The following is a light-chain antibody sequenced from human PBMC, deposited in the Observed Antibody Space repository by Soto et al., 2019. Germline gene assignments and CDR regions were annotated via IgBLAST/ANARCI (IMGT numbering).Light chain of an antibody. Sequence: DIPMTQSPSSLSASVGDRVTITCRASQSISHYLAWYQQKPGKAPKLLIYDASSLEGGIPSRFSGSGSGTKFTLTISSLQPADFATYYCQQLHSYPRTFGQGTKVEIK. J-gene: IGKJ1*01. CDR1: QSISHY. CDR2: DAS. V-gene: IGKV1-5*01. CDR3: QQLHSYPRT.